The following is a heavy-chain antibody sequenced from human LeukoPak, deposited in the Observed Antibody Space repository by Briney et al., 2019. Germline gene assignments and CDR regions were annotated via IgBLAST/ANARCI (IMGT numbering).Heavy chain of an antibody. D-gene: IGHD6-6*01. V-gene: IGHV1-69*04. CDR2: IIPILGIA. CDR1: GGTFSSYA. CDR3: ARARSSSSWDPAAFDI. Sequence: ASVKVSCKASGGTFSSYAISWVRQAPGQGLEWMGRIIPILGIANYAQKFQGRVTITADKSTSTVYMELSSLRSEDTAVYYCARARSSSSWDPAAFDIWGQGTMVTVSS. J-gene: IGHJ3*02.